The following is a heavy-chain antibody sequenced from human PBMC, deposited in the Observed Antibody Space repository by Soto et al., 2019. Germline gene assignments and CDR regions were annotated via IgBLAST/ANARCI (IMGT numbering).Heavy chain of an antibody. V-gene: IGHV3-23*01. D-gene: IGHD6-13*01. Sequence: EVQLLESGGGLVQPGGSLRLSCAASGFTFSNYLVTWVRQAPGKGLEWVSTISGSGGSTYYADTVKGRFTISRDNSKNTLSVQMNSLRAEDTTVYYCAKDQGSSWYEIDYWGQGTLVTVSS. J-gene: IGHJ4*02. CDR3: AKDQGSSWYEIDY. CDR2: ISGSGGST. CDR1: GFTFSNYL.